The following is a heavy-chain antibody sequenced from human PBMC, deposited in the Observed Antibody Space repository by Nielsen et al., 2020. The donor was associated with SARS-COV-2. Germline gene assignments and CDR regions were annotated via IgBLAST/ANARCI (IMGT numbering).Heavy chain of an antibody. CDR2: TYYSGSA. D-gene: IGHD4-17*01. Sequence: SETLSLTSTFSGGSLSNVGYYWSWIRQHPGKGLEWIGYTYYSGSAQYNPSLESRVSMSVDTSNNYFSLSLTSVTAADTAVYYCARVDYGDYGAGMWFDSWGQGILVTVSS. CDR1: GGSLSNVGYY. V-gene: IGHV4-31*03. CDR3: ARVDYGDYGAGMWFDS. J-gene: IGHJ5*01.